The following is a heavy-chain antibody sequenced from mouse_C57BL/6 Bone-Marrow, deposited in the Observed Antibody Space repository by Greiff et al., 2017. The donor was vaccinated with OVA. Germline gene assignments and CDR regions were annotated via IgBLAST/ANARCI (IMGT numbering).Heavy chain of an antibody. D-gene: IGHD1-1*02. CDR3: ARDGGGRGFAY. V-gene: IGHV3-5*01. CDR2: IYYSGTI. J-gene: IGHJ3*01. Sequence: DVKLQESGPGLVKPSQTVFLTCTVTGISITTGNYRWSWLRQFPGNKLEWIGYIYYSGTITYNPSLTSRTTITRDTPKNQFFLEMNSLTAEDTATYYCARDGGGRGFAYWGQGTLVTVSA. CDR1: GISITTGNYR.